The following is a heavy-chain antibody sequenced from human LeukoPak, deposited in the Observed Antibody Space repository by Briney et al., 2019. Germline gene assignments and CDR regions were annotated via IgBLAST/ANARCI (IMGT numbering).Heavy chain of an antibody. CDR1: GFTFSNYW. J-gene: IGHJ4*02. CDR2: ITHDGRDK. D-gene: IGHD3-9*01. Sequence: GGSLRLSCAASGFTFSNYWMSWVRQAPGKGLEWVADITHDGRDKHYVDSVKGRFTIARDSAKNSLNLQMNSLRAEDTAVYYCARGGNYDILTGYIFDYWGQGTLVTVSS. CDR3: ARGGNYDILTGYIFDY. V-gene: IGHV3-7*03.